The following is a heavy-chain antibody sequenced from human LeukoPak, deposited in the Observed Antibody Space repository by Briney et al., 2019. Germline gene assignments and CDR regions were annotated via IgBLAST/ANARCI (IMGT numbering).Heavy chain of an antibody. V-gene: IGHV3-33*01. Sequence: DGSNKYYADSGKGRFTISRDNSKNTLYLQMNSLRAEDTAVYYCARDMEGYCSGGSCYMYFWGQGTLVTVSS. D-gene: IGHD2-15*01. CDR2: DGSNK. J-gene: IGHJ4*02. CDR3: ARDMEGYCSGGSCYMYF.